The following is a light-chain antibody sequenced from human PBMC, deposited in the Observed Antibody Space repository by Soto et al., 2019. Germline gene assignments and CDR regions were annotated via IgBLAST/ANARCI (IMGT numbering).Light chain of an antibody. V-gene: IGLV2-14*01. CDR3: SSYTSTNTLV. CDR2: DVS. J-gene: IGLJ2*01. Sequence: QSVLIQPASVSGSPGQSITISCTGTSSDVGAYNHVSWYQQHPGKAPKLMIYDVSNRPSGVSNRFSGSKSGNTASLTISGLQAEDEADDHCSSYTSTNTLVFGGGTKLTVL. CDR1: SSDVGAYNH.